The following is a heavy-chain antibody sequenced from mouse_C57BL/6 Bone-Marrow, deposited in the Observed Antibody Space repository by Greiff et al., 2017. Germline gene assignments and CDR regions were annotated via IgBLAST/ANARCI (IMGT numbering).Heavy chain of an antibody. J-gene: IGHJ3*01. D-gene: IGHD3-3*01. Sequence: EVKLVESGGGLVKPGGSLKLSCAASGFTFSSYAMSWVRQTPEKRLEWVATISDGGSYTYYPDNVKGRFTISRDNAKNNLYLQMSHLKSEDTAIYYGARDRDTGFAFWGPGTLVTVSA. CDR3: ARDRDTGFAF. CDR2: ISDGGSYT. CDR1: GFTFSSYA. V-gene: IGHV5-4*01.